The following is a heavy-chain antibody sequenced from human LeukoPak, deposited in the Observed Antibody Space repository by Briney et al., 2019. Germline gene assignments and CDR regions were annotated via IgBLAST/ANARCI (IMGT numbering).Heavy chain of an antibody. D-gene: IGHD2-21*02. Sequence: SESLSLTCAVYGGSFSGYYWSWIRQPPGKGLEWIGEINHSGSTNYNPSLKSRVTISVDTSKNQFSLKLSSVTPADTAVYYCARPGYCGGDCYGGDAFDIWGQGTMVTVSS. CDR3: ARPGYCGGDCYGGDAFDI. V-gene: IGHV4-34*01. CDR1: GGSFSGYY. CDR2: INHSGST. J-gene: IGHJ3*02.